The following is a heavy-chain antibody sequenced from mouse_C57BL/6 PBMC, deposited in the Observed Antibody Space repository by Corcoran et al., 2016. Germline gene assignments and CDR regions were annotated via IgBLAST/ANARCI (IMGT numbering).Heavy chain of an antibody. V-gene: IGHV1-18*01. J-gene: IGHJ3*01. Sequence: EVQLQQSGPELVKPGASVKIPCKASGYTFTDYNMDWVKQSHGKSLEWIGDINPNNGGTIYNQKFKGKATLTVDKSSSTAYMELRSLTSEDTAGYYCARRRAWFAYWGQGTLVTVSA. CDR2: INPNNGGT. CDR1: GYTFTDYN. CDR3: ARRRAWFAY.